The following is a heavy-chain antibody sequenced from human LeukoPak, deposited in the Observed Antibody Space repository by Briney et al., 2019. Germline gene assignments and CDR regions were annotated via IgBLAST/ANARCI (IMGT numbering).Heavy chain of an antibody. CDR3: ARQGFWSGYYTSPNWFDP. J-gene: IGHJ5*02. V-gene: IGHV1-8*03. CDR2: INPNSGST. D-gene: IGHD3-3*01. Sequence: GASVKVSCKASGYTFTSYDINWLRQATGQGLEWMGWINPNSGSTGYAQKLQGRVTITRDTSINTAYMELSSLRSEDTAVYYCARQGFWSGYYTSPNWFDPWGQGTLVTVSS. CDR1: GYTFTSYD.